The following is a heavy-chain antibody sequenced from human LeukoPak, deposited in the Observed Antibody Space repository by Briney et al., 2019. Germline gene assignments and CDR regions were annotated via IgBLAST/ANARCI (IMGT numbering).Heavy chain of an antibody. CDR3: APQDEAGSWFDH. CDR2: IYRDDDK. V-gene: IGHV2-5*02. J-gene: IGHJ5*02. CDR1: GFSLSTSGVG. Sequence: CGPTPVNPTQTLTLTCTFSGFSLSTSGVGVGWIRQPPGKALEWPALIYRDDDKRYSPSLKSRLNITKDASKNQVVLTMNIMDPVDTATDYCAPQDEAGSWFDHWGQGTLVTASS. D-gene: IGHD2-15*01.